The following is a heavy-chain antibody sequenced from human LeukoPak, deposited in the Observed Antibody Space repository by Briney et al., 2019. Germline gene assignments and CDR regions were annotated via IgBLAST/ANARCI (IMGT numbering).Heavy chain of an antibody. D-gene: IGHD3-10*01. Sequence: GGSLRLSCAASGFTFSDHYMDWVRQAPGKGLEWVSYISSSGSTIYYADSVKGRFTISRDNAKNSLYLQMNSLRVEDTAVYYCARDSSMLRGPLVIYYFDFWGQGTLVTVSS. J-gene: IGHJ4*02. CDR2: ISSSGSTI. CDR1: GFTFSDHY. CDR3: ARDSSMLRGPLVIYYFDF. V-gene: IGHV3-11*01.